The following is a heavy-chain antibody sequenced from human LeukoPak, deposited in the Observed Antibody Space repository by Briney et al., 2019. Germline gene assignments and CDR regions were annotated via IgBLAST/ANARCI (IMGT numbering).Heavy chain of an antibody. CDR2: IYSSGST. J-gene: IGHJ4*02. CDR3: ARDGRGYSSSWYFDL. CDR1: GGSISSYY. V-gene: IGHV4-4*07. D-gene: IGHD6-13*01. Sequence: SETLSLTCTVSGGSISSYYWSWIRQPAGKGLEGIGRIYSSGSTNYSPSLKSRVTLSVDTSRNQFSLRLSSVTAADTAVYYCARDGRGYSSSWYFDLWGQGTLVTVSS.